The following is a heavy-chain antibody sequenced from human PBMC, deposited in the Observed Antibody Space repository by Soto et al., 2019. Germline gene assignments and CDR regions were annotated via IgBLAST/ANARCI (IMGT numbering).Heavy chain of an antibody. V-gene: IGHV3-30*18. CDR3: AKHRSYSYDAFDL. Sequence: QVQLVESGGGVVQPGGSLRLSCAASEFTFSNYGMHWVRQAPGKGLEWVAVISYDGSDKNYASSVKGRFTLSRDNLQNTLCPPMSRLRADDTAVYYFAKHRSYSYDAFDLWGQGTMVTVSS. D-gene: IGHD2-21*01. CDR2: ISYDGSDK. CDR1: EFTFSNYG. J-gene: IGHJ3*01.